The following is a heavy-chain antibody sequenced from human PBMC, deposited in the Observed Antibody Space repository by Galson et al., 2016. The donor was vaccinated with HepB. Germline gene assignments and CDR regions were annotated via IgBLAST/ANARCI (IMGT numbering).Heavy chain of an antibody. D-gene: IGHD7-27*01. CDR2: VNSDASSA. CDR1: GFPFSSYW. V-gene: IGHV3-74*01. J-gene: IGHJ4*02. Sequence: CAASGFPFSSYWMHWVRQAPGKGLVWVSRVNSDASSASYADSVKGRLTISRDNAKNTLYLQMNSLRVEDTAMYYCARGINWGIDSWGQGTLVTVSS. CDR3: ARGINWGIDS.